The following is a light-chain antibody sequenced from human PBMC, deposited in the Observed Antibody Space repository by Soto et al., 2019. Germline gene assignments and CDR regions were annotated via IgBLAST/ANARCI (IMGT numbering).Light chain of an antibody. CDR1: QSVSSSY. CDR3: QQYGSSPLT. J-gene: IGKJ4*01. Sequence: EIVLTQSPGTLSLSPGERATLSCRASQSVSSSYLAWYQQKPDQAPRLLIYGASSRATGIPDRFSGSGSGKDFTLTISRLEPEDFAVYYCQQYGSSPLTFGGGTKVDIK. CDR2: GAS. V-gene: IGKV3-20*01.